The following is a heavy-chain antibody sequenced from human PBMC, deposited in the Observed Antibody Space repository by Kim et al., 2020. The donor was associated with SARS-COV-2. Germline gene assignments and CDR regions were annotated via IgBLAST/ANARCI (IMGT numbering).Heavy chain of an antibody. V-gene: IGHV1-3*01. D-gene: IGHD3-10*01. CDR3: ARGFNYYGSGSYYGEGVNWFDP. Sequence: ASVKVSCKASGYTFTSYAMHWVRQAPGQRLEWMGWINAGNGNTKYSQKFQGRVTITRDTSASTAYMELSSLRSEDTAVYYCARGFNYYGSGSYYGEGVNWFDPWGQGTLVTVSS. CDR1: GYTFTSYA. J-gene: IGHJ5*02. CDR2: INAGNGNT.